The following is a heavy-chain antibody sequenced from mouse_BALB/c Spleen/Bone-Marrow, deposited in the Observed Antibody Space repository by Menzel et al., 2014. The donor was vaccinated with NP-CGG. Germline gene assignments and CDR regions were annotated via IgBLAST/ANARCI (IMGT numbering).Heavy chain of an antibody. CDR3: ARSGWGSSLFAY. D-gene: IGHD1-1*01. V-gene: IGHV1-67*01. CDR2: ISTYSGNT. CDR1: GYTFTDYA. J-gene: IGHJ3*01. Sequence: QVQLQQSGPELVRPGVSVKISCKGSGYTFTDYAMHWVKQSHAKSLEWIGVISTYSGNTNYNQKFKGKATMTVDNSSSTAYMELARLTSEDSAIYYCARSGWGSSLFAYWGQGTLVTVSA.